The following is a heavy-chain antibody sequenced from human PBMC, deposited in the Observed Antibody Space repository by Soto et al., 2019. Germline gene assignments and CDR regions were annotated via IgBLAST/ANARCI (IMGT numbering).Heavy chain of an antibody. D-gene: IGHD3-10*01. CDR2: ISSSGSTI. Sequence: GGSLRLSCAASGFTFSSYEMNWVRQAPGKGLEWVSYISSSGSTIYYADSVKGRFTISRDNAKNSLYLQMNSLRAEDTAVYYCAKDSGRGSADYYFDCWGQGTLVTVSS. CDR1: GFTFSSYE. J-gene: IGHJ4*02. V-gene: IGHV3-48*03. CDR3: AKDSGRGSADYYFDC.